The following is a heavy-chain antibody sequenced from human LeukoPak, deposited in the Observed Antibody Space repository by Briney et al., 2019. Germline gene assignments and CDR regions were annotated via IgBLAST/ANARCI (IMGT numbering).Heavy chain of an antibody. J-gene: IGHJ4*02. CDR3: AKGHDGSYNRGYFDY. CDR2: ISWSSGNI. V-gene: IGHV3-9*01. Sequence: GGSLRLSCAASGFTFDDYAMHWVRQTPGKGLEWVSGISWSSGNIGYADSVKGRFTISRDNAKNALYLQMNSLRAEDTALYYCAKGHDGSYNRGYFDYWGQGTLVAVS. D-gene: IGHD1-26*01. CDR1: GFTFDDYA.